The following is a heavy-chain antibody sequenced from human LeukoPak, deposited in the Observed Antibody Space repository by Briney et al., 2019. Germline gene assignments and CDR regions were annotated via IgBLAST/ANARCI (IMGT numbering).Heavy chain of an antibody. Sequence: GGSLRLSCAASGLTFSSYSMNWVRQAPGKGLEWVSSISSSSNYIYYADSVKGRFTISRDNAKNSLYLQMKSLRAEDTAVYYCARVPHAMVRGVIITEFYFDYWGQGTLVTVSS. J-gene: IGHJ4*02. D-gene: IGHD3-10*01. CDR1: GLTFSSYS. CDR3: ARVPHAMVRGVIITEFYFDY. CDR2: ISSSSNYI. V-gene: IGHV3-21*01.